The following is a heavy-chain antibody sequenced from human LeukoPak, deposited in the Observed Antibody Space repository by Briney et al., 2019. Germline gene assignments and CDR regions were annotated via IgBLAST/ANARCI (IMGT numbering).Heavy chain of an antibody. CDR1: GFTFSSYG. D-gene: IGHD1-26*01. J-gene: IGHJ4*02. Sequence: GGSLRLSCAASGFTFSSYGMSWVRQAPGKGLEWVSSISSSGGNTYYADSVKGRFTISRDNSKNTLFLHMNSLRAEDTAVYYCAKDPYSGSYSGYWGQGTLVTVSS. CDR2: ISSSGGNT. V-gene: IGHV3-23*01. CDR3: AKDPYSGSYSGY.